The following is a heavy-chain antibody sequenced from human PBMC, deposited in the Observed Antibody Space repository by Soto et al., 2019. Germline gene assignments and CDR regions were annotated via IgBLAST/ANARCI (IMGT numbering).Heavy chain of an antibody. Sequence: TGGSLRLSCEASGFTFNNYAMTWVRQTPGKGLQWVSTISGSGSSTFYADSVRGRFTISRDNSKNTLYLQMNSLRAEDTASYYCAKEKIASTVADFFDYWGQGTLVTVSS. J-gene: IGHJ4*02. CDR2: ISGSGSST. CDR3: AKEKIASTVADFFDY. D-gene: IGHD6-19*01. V-gene: IGHV3-23*01. CDR1: GFTFNNYA.